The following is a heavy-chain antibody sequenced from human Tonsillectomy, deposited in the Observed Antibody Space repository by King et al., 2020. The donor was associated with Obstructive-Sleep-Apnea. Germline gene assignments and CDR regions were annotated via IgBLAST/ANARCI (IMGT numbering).Heavy chain of an antibody. J-gene: IGHJ6*02. V-gene: IGHV3-11*06. CDR1: GFTFSDYY. CDR2: ISTSSSHT. Sequence: VQLVESGGGSVKPGGSLRLSCAASGFTFSDYYMTWIRQAPGKGLEWVSYISTSSSHTDYADYVKGRFTISRDNAKNTLYLQMNSLRTEDTALYYCTRGHYGMDVWGQGTTVTVSS. CDR3: TRGHYGMDV.